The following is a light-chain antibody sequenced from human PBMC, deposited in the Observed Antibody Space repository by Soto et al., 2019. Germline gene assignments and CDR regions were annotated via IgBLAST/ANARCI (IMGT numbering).Light chain of an antibody. Sequence: SLSPGKRATLSCRASQSGSVFLTWYQQKPGHAPMLLIYDASNWATGIPVRFSGSGSGTDFSLTISSLELVVFMVCFPPKSILFPFTTLFGSRFG. V-gene: IGKV3-11*01. J-gene: IGKJ1*01. CDR1: QSGSVF. CDR2: DAS. CDR3: PKSILFPFTTLFGSR.